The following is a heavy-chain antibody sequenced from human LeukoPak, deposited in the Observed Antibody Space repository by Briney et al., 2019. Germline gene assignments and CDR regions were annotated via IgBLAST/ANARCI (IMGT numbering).Heavy chain of an antibody. V-gene: IGHV3-48*01. D-gene: IGHD3-3*01. CDR2: ISSSSNTI. CDR3: ARDFYDFWSGSIRFDP. Sequence: GGSLRLSWAASGFTFSSNYMSWVRQAPGKGLEGVSYISSSSNTIYYADSVKGRFTISRDNAKNSLYLQMNSLRAEDTAVYYCARDFYDFWSGSIRFDPWGQGTLVTVSS. J-gene: IGHJ5*02. CDR1: GFTFSSNY.